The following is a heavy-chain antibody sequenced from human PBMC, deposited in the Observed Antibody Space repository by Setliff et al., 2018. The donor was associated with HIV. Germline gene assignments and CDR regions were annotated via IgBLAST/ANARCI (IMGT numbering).Heavy chain of an antibody. Sequence: LRLSCAASGFTFRNAWMSWVRQAPGKGLEWVGRIKSQSDGGTIDYAAPVKGRFTISRDDSKNTLYLEMNSLRAEDTAVYYCVSFGPLRYTDYWGQGTLVTVSS. CDR3: VSFGPLRYTDY. J-gene: IGHJ4*02. V-gene: IGHV3-15*01. CDR2: IKSQSDGGTI. CDR1: GFTFRNAW. D-gene: IGHD1-1*01.